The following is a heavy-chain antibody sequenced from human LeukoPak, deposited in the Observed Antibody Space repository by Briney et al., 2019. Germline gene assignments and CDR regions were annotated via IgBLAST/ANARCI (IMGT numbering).Heavy chain of an antibody. CDR1: GYSFTSYW. CDR2: IYPGDSNT. D-gene: IGHD3-10*01. J-gene: IGHJ5*01. Sequence: GESLKISCKGSGYSFTSYWIGWVRQMPGKGLEWMGIIYPGDSNTRYSPSFQSQVTISADKSISTAYLQWSSLKASDTAMYYCARTSRDPYYYGSGPFDSWGQGTLVTVSS. CDR3: ARTSRDPYYYGSGPFDS. V-gene: IGHV5-51*01.